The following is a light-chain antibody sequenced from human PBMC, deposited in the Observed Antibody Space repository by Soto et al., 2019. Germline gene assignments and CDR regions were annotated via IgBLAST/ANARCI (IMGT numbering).Light chain of an antibody. Sequence: DIQMTQSPSTLSASVGDRVTITCRASQNVNSWLAWYQQKPGKAPNLLIYKASSLGSGVPSRFSGSGSGTEFTLTISSLQPDDFATYYCQQYTRFYTFGQGTKLEIK. CDR1: QNVNSW. CDR3: QQYTRFYT. CDR2: KAS. V-gene: IGKV1-5*03. J-gene: IGKJ2*01.